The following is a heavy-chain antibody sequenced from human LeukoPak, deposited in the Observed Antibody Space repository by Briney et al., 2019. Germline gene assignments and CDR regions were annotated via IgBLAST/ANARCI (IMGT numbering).Heavy chain of an antibody. D-gene: IGHD4-17*01. CDR1: GFTFSSYG. CDR3: ARDGYGDSPLEY. V-gene: IGHV3-33*01. Sequence: GGSLRLSCAASGFTFSSYGMHWVRQAPGKGLEWVAVIWYDGSNKYYADSVKGRFTISRDNSKNTLYLQMNSLRAEDTAVYYCARDGYGDSPLEYWGQGTLVTVSS. CDR2: IWYDGSNK. J-gene: IGHJ4*02.